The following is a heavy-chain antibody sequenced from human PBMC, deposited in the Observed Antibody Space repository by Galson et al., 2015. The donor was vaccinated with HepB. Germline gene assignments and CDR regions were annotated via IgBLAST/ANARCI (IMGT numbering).Heavy chain of an antibody. CDR3: ARDRIAAAGTLRENCYGMDV. CDR2: ISYDGSNK. J-gene: IGHJ6*02. D-gene: IGHD6-13*01. V-gene: IGHV3-30-3*01. CDR1: GFTFSSYA. Sequence: SLRLSCAASGFTFSSYAMHWVRQAPGKGLEWVAVISYDGSNKYYADSVKGRFTISRDNSKNTLYLQMNSLRAEDTAVYYCARDRIAAAGTLRENCYGMDVWGQGTTVTVSS.